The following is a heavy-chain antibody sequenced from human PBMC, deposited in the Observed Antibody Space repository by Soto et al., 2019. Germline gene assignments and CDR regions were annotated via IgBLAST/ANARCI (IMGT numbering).Heavy chain of an antibody. V-gene: IGHV3-53*01. CDR2: IYSGGST. CDR1: GFTVSSNY. J-gene: IGHJ6*02. CDR3: AREDSHYYYGMDV. Sequence: GGSLRLSCAASGFTVSSNYMSWVRQAPGKGLEWVSVIYSGGSTYYADSVKGRFTISRDNSKNTLYLQMNSLRAEDTAVYYCAREDSHYYYGMDVWGQGTTVTSP. D-gene: IGHD4-4*01.